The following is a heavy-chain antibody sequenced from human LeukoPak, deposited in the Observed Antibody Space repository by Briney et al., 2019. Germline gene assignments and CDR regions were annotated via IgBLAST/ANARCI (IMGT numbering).Heavy chain of an antibody. J-gene: IGHJ5*02. D-gene: IGHD2-15*01. CDR3: AREGCSGGSCYHNWFDP. CDR1: GFTFSSYW. Sequence: GGSLRPSCAASGFTFSSYWMSWVRQAPGKGLEWVANINQDGSEKYYVDSVKGRFTISRDNAKNSLYLQMNSLRAEDTAVYYCAREGCSGGSCYHNWFDPWGQGTLVTVSS. CDR2: INQDGSEK. V-gene: IGHV3-7*01.